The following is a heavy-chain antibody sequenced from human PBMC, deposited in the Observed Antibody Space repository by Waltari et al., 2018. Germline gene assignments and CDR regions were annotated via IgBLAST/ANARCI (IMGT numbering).Heavy chain of an antibody. CDR1: GFTLSKHG. J-gene: IGHJ6*02. CDR2: IWDDGTNK. CDR3: AREVGWLQGGVYFRAMDI. D-gene: IGHD5-12*01. Sequence: QGQLVESGGGVVQPGGSLRLPCTASGFTLSKHGMQWVRQAPGGGLEWVGAIWDDGTNKNHANSVRGRFAISRDNSRNTLFLQMDNLRPEDTAVYYCAREVGWLQGGVYFRAMDIWGQGTRVTVSS. V-gene: IGHV3-33*01.